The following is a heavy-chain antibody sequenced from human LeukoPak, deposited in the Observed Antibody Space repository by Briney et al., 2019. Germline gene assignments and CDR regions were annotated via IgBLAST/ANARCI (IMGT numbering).Heavy chain of an antibody. D-gene: IGHD5-12*01. CDR2: IKQDGSEK. Sequence: PGGSLRLSCAASGFTFSSYWMSWVRQAPGKGLEWVANIKQDGSEKYYVDSVKGRFTISRDNAKNSLYLQMNSLRAEDRAVYYCARVEEEWQRFGGYYYYYMDVWGKGTTVTVSS. CDR3: ARVEEEWQRFGGYYYYYMDV. J-gene: IGHJ6*03. CDR1: GFTFSSYW. V-gene: IGHV3-7*01.